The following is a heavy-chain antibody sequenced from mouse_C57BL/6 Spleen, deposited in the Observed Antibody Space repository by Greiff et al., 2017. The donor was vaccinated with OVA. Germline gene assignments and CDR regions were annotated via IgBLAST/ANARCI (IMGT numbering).Heavy chain of an antibody. CDR2: INPSTGGT. CDR3: ARSGGANWDY. CDR1: GYSFTGYY. J-gene: IGHJ2*01. V-gene: IGHV1-42*01. Sequence: EVQLQQSGPELVKPGASVKISCKASGYSFTGYYMNWVTQSPEKSLEWIGEINPSTGGTTYNQKFKAKATLTVDKSSSTAYMQLKSLTSEDSAVYYCARSGGANWDYWGQGTTLTVSS. D-gene: IGHD4-1*01.